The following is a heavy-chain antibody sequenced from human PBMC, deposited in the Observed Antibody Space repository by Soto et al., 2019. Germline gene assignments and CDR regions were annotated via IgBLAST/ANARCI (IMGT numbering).Heavy chain of an antibody. CDR2: IYYSGST. J-gene: IGHJ4*02. CDR1: GGSISSSSYY. D-gene: IGHD3-10*01. CDR3: ARHSWNYILGYFDY. V-gene: IGHV4-39*01. Sequence: PSETLSLTCTVSGGSISSSSYYWGWIRQPPGKGLEWIGSIYYSGSTYYNPSLKSRVTISVDTSKNQFSLKLSSVTAADTAVYYCARHSWNYILGYFDYWGQGTLVTVSS.